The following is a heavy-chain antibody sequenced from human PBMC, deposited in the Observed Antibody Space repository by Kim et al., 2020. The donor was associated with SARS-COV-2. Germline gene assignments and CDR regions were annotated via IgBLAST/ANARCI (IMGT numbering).Heavy chain of an antibody. J-gene: IGHJ4*02. CDR2: SDSGGSST. V-gene: IGHV3-23*03. CDR1: GFTFSSYA. CDR3: ARSAYYYDSSGEFDY. D-gene: IGHD3-22*01. Sequence: GGSLRLSCAASGFTFSSYAMSWVRQAPGKGLEWVSVSDSGGSSTYYADSVKGRFTISRDNSKNTLYLQMNSLRAEDTAVYYCARSAYYYDSSGEFDYWGQGTLVTVSS.